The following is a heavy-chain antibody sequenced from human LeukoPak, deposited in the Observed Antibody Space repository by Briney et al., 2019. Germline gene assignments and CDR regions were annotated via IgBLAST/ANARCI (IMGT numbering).Heavy chain of an antibody. Sequence: GASVKVSCKASGGTFSSYAISWVRQAPGQGLEFMGRIIPILDIATYAQKFQGRVTITADKSTSTAYMELSSLSSEDTAVYYCARDQGVTDPPPYGLDVWGQGTTVTVSS. CDR1: GGTFSSYA. CDR2: IIPILDIA. V-gene: IGHV1-69*04. J-gene: IGHJ6*02. D-gene: IGHD3-10*01. CDR3: ARDQGVTDPPPYGLDV.